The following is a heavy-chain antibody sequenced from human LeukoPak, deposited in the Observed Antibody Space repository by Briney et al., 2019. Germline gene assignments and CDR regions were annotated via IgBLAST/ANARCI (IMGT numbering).Heavy chain of an antibody. CDR2: ISGSGDIT. V-gene: IGHV3-23*01. D-gene: IGHD3-10*01. CDR3: VRGGSQPITLHVFDY. Sequence: GGSLRLSCGASGYTFRSYALGWVRQAPGKGLEWVAIISGSGDITYYADSVRGRSTISRDNSKNTMDMQMNSLRAEDTALYYCVRGGSQPITLHVFDYWGQGTLVTVSS. J-gene: IGHJ4*02. CDR1: GYTFRSYA.